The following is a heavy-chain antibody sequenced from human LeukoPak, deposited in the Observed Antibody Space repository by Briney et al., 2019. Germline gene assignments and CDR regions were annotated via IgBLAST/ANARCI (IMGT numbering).Heavy chain of an antibody. Sequence: SVKVSCKASGGTFSSYAISWVRQAPGQGLEWMGGIIPIFGTANYAQKFQGRVTITADESTSTAYMELSSLRSEDTAVYYCARDGSGSYGTETPTDYWGQGTLVTVSS. V-gene: IGHV1-69*13. J-gene: IGHJ4*02. CDR1: GGTFSSYA. CDR2: IIPIFGTA. CDR3: ARDGSGSYGTETPTDY. D-gene: IGHD3-10*01.